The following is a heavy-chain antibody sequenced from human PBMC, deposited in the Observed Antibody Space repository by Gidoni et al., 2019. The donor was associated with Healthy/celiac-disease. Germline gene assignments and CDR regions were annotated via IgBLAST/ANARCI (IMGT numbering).Heavy chain of an antibody. V-gene: IGHV4-38-2*02. CDR3: ARKTNWNYNWFDP. CDR2: IYHSGST. J-gene: IGHJ5*02. CDR1: GSSISSGYS. D-gene: IGHD1-7*01. Sequence: QVQLQESGPGLVKPSETLSLTCTVSGSSISSGYSWGWIRQPPGKGLEWIGSIYHSGSTYYNPSLKSRVTISVDTSKNQFSLKLSSVTAADTAVYYCARKTNWNYNWFDPWGQGTLVTVSS.